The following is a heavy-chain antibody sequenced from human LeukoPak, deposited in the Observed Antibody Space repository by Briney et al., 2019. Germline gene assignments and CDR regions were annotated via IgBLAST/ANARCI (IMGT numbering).Heavy chain of an antibody. V-gene: IGHV4-4*09. CDR1: GGSISTYY. CDR3: ARKTSAFDP. J-gene: IGHJ5*02. Sequence: SETLSLTCTVSGGSISTYYWTWIRQPPGKGLEWIGYIYTSGSTNYNPSLKSRVTISVDTCKNQFSLKLSSVTAADTAVYYCARKTSAFDPWGQGTLVTVSS. CDR2: IYTSGST.